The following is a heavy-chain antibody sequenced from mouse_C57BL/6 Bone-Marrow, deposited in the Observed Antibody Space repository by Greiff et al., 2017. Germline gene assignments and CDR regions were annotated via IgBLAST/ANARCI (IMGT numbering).Heavy chain of an antibody. CDR2: INPNNGTT. V-gene: IGHV1-39*01. D-gene: IGHD1-1*01. CDR3: ASGYNGSIDAWFAY. J-gene: IGHJ3*01. CDR1: GYSFTDYN. Sequence: EVQLQQSGPELVKPGASVKISCKASGYSFTDYNMNWVKQSNGKSLEWIGVINPNNGTTSYNQQFKGKATLTVDHSSSTAYMQLNHLTSVDSAFYSCASGYNGSIDAWFAYWGQGTLVTVSA.